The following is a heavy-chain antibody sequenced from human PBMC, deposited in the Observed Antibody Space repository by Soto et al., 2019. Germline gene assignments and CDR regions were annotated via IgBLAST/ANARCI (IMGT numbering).Heavy chain of an antibody. CDR1: GFFVKTNF. Sequence: EVQLVESGGGLVQPGGSLRLSCVASGFFVKTNFMTWVRQPPGKGLEWVSVIFSGGTTYYADSVNGRFTISRDNSKNTLYLQMDNLRADDTAVYYCARMDAFEIWGKGTMVTVSS. CDR2: IFSGGTT. V-gene: IGHV3-66*01. J-gene: IGHJ3*02. CDR3: ARMDAFEI.